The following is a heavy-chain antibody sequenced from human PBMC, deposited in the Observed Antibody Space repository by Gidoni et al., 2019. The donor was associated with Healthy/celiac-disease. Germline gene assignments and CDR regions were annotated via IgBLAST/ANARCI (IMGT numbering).Heavy chain of an antibody. V-gene: IGHV4-39*01. CDR2: IYYSGST. CDR3: ASLHTTVVTPGFDY. CDR1: GGSISSSSYY. Sequence: QLQLQESGPGLVKPSETLSLTCTVPGGSISSSSYYWGWIRQPPGKGLEWIGSIYYSGSTYYNPSLKSRVTISVDTSKNQFSLKLSSVTAADTAVYYCASLHTTVVTPGFDYWGQGTLVTVSS. D-gene: IGHD4-17*01. J-gene: IGHJ4*02.